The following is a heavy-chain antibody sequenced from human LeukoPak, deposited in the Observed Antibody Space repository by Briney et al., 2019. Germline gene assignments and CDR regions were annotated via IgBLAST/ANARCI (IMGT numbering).Heavy chain of an antibody. J-gene: IGHJ4*02. CDR3: ARYGSESSSAPFDY. V-gene: IGHV3-23*01. D-gene: IGHD6-13*01. Sequence: GGSLRLSCAASGFTFSSYAMSWVRQAPGKGLEWVSAISGSGGSTYYADSVKGRFTISRDNSKNTLYLQMNSLRAEDTAVYYCARYGSESSSAPFDYWGQGTLVTVSS. CDR2: ISGSGGST. CDR1: GFTFSSYA.